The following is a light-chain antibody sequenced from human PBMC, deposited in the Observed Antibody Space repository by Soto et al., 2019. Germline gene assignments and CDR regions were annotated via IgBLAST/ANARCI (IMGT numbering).Light chain of an antibody. V-gene: IGKV3-20*01. CDR2: GAS. CDR1: QSVSSSY. Sequence: EIVWTQSPGTLSLSPGERATLSCRASQSVSSSYLAWYQQKPGQAPRLLIYGASSRPTGIPDRFSGSGSGTDFTLTISILEPEDFAVYYCQQDGSSPLTFGGGTKVEIK. CDR3: QQDGSSPLT. J-gene: IGKJ4*01.